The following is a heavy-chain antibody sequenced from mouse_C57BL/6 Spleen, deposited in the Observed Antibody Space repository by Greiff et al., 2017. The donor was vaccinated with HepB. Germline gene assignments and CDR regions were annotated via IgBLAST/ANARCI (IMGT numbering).Heavy chain of an antibody. V-gene: IGHV1-80*01. CDR2: IYPGDGDT. J-gene: IGHJ2*01. CDR1: GYAFSSYW. CDR3: ASPDY. Sequence: VQGVESGAELVKPGASVKISCKASGYAFSSYWMNWVKQRPGKGLEWVGQIYPGDGDTNYNGKFKGQATLTADKSSSTAYMQLSSLTSEGSAVYFCASPDYWGQGTTLTVSS.